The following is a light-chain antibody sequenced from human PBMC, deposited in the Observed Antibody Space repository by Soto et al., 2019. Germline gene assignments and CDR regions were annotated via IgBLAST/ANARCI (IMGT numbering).Light chain of an antibody. V-gene: IGLV2-11*01. J-gene: IGLJ2*01. CDR2: DVS. Sequence: QSALTQPPSVSGSPGQSVTISCTGTSSDVGAYNFVSWYQQYPGKAPKLIIFDVSARPSGVPDRFSGSKSGNTASLTISGLQADDEADYYCRSYAGPYPPVLGGGTKLTVL. CDR1: SSDVGAYNF. CDR3: RSYAGPYPPV.